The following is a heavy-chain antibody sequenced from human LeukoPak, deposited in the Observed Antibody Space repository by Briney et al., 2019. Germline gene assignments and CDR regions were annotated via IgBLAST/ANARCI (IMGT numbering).Heavy chain of an antibody. D-gene: IGHD2-15*01. V-gene: IGHV1-18*01. CDR1: GYTFTSYG. CDR3: AREAHFCSGGSCSNY. Sequence: GASVKVSCKASGYTFTSYGISWVRQAPGQGLEWMGWISAYNGNTNYAQKLQGRVTMTTDTSTSTAYMELRSQRSDDTAVYYCAREAHFCSGGSCSNYWGQGTLVTVSS. CDR2: ISAYNGNT. J-gene: IGHJ4*02.